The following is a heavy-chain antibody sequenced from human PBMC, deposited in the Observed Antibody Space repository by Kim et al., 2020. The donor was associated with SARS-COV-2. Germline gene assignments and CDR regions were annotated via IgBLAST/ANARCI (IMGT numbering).Heavy chain of an antibody. V-gene: IGHV3-23*01. CDR1: GFTFSSYA. CDR3: AFAPWSDFWSGEIDHDYFDY. J-gene: IGHJ4*02. CDR2: ISGSGGST. Sequence: GGSLRLSCAASGFTFSSYAMSWVRQAPGKGLEWVSAISGSGGSTYYADSVKGRFTISRDNSKNTLYLQMNSLRAKDTAVYYCAFAPWSDFWSGEIDHDYFDYWGQGTLVTVSS. D-gene: IGHD3-3*01.